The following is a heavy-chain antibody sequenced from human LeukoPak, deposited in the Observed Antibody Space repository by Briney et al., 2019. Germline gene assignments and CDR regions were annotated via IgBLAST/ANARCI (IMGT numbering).Heavy chain of an antibody. Sequence: PSETLSLTCAVYGGSFSGYYWSWIRQPPGKGLEWIGEINHSGSTNYNPSLKSRVTISVDTSKNQFSLRLSSVTAADTAVYYCARDAYVGFWGDYYPGIFGYWGQGTLVTVSS. CDR1: GGSFSGYY. CDR3: ARDAYVGFWGDYYPGIFGY. D-gene: IGHD3-3*01. J-gene: IGHJ4*02. CDR2: INHSGST. V-gene: IGHV4-34*01.